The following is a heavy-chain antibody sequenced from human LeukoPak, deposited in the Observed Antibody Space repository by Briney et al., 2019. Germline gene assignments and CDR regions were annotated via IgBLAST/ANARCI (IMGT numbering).Heavy chain of an antibody. Sequence: GGSLRLSCAASGFTFSSYWMHWVRQAPGKGLVWVSRINSDGSSTSYADSVKGRFTISRDNAKNTLYLQMNSLRAEDTAVYYCARVEAAADTDAFDIWGQGTMVTVSS. CDR3: ARVEAAADTDAFDI. D-gene: IGHD6-13*01. V-gene: IGHV3-74*01. J-gene: IGHJ3*02. CDR1: GFTFSSYW. CDR2: INSDGSST.